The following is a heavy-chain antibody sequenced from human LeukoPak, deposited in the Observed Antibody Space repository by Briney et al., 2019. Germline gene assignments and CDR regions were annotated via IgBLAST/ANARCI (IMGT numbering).Heavy chain of an antibody. CDR1: GYSISSGYY. CDR2: IYHSGST. D-gene: IGHD2/OR15-2a*01. J-gene: IGHJ4*02. V-gene: IGHV4-38-2*01. CDR3: ARQRIPRSFDY. Sequence: SETLSLTCAVSGYSISSGYYWGWIRQLPGKGLEWIGSIYHSGSTYYNPSLKSRVTISVDTSKNQFSLKLSSVTAADTAVYYCARQRIPRSFDYWGQGTLVTVSS.